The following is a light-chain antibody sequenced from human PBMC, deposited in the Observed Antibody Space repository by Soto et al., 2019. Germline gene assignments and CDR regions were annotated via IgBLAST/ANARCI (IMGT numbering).Light chain of an antibody. CDR2: DVR. J-gene: IGLJ1*01. CDR3: SSYTSSSTLV. V-gene: IGLV2-14*03. Sequence: QSALTQPASVSGSPGQSITISCTGTSSDVGYYNYVSWYQQHPGKAPKLMIYDVRYWPSGVSDRFSGSKSGNTASLTLSGLQAEDEADYYCSSYTSSSTLVFGTGTKVTV. CDR1: SSDVGYYNY.